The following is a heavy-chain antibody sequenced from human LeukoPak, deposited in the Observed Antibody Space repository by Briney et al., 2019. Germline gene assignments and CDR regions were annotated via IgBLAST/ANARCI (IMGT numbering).Heavy chain of an antibody. CDR3: TVVPAAHDAFDI. D-gene: IGHD2-2*01. V-gene: IGHV3-11*01. Sequence: GGSLRLSCAASGFTFSDYYMSWIRQAPGKGLEWVSYISSSGSTIYYADSAKGRFTISRDNAKNSLYLQMNSLRAEDTAVYYCTVVPAAHDAFDIWGQGTMVTVSS. CDR1: GFTFSDYY. CDR2: ISSSGSTI. J-gene: IGHJ3*02.